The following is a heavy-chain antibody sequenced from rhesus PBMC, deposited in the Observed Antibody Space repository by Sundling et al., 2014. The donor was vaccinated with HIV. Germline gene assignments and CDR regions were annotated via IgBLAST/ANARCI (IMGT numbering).Heavy chain of an antibody. Sequence: QVQLQESGPRTLKAFRDPCPSPALSLVAPSTIIMAGAGSASPQGRGWSGLAICSVVVGKTYYNSSLKSRVTISTDTSKNQFSLRLTSVTAADTAVYYCARARTIFGVIRAFDFWGQGLRVTVSS. CDR1: VAPSTIIMA. CDR2: CSVVVGKT. CDR3: ARARTIFGVIRAFDF. D-gene: IGHD3-3*01. J-gene: IGHJ3*01. V-gene: IGHV4-127*01.